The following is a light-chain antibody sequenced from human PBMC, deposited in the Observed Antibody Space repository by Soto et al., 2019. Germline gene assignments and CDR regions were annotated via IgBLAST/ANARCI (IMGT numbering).Light chain of an antibody. CDR2: DVS. J-gene: IGLJ2*01. V-gene: IGLV2-11*01. CDR3: CSHAGSFIQ. CDR1: STDVADYNY. Sequence: QSALTQPRSVSGSPRQSVTLSCSGSSTDVADYNYVSWYQQHPGKAPKLLIYDVSKRPSGVPDRFSGSKSGDTASLTISGLQTEDEAVYYCCSHAGSFIQFGGGTKLTVL.